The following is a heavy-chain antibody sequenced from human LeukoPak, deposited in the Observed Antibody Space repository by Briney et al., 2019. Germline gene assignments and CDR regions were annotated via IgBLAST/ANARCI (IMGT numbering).Heavy chain of an antibody. Sequence: PGGSLRLSCAASGFTFRNYPMHWVRQAPGRGLEWLAVISYTGDKKYYTDSVKGRLTISRDNSGDTLSLQINNLRAADTALYYCARAKTDPGAFDPWGQGTLVTVSS. J-gene: IGHJ5*02. CDR1: GFTFRNYP. CDR3: ARAKTDPGAFDP. D-gene: IGHD2-21*02. CDR2: ISYTGDKK. V-gene: IGHV3-30-3*01.